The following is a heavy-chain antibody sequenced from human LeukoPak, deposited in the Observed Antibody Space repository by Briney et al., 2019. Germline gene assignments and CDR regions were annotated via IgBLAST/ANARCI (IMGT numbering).Heavy chain of an antibody. V-gene: IGHV3-48*01. D-gene: IGHD5-18*01. CDR2: ISSSGSAI. CDR1: GFTFSSYA. CDR3: ARAGRGFTYGYVSN. J-gene: IGHJ4*02. Sequence: GGSLRLSCAASGFTFSSYAMSWVRQAPGKGLEWVSHISSSGSAIYYADSVKGRFTISRDNAKNSLYLQMNSLRVEDTAFYYCARAGRGFTYGYVSNWGQGTLVTVSS.